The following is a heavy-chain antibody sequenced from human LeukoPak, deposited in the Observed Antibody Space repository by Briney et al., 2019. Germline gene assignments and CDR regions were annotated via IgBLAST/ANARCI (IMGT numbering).Heavy chain of an antibody. CDR3: ARWGSGTRGGFDY. CDR2: IYYSGST. CDR1: GGTFSTNY. D-gene: IGHD1-26*01. Sequence: SETLSLTCTVSGGTFSTNYWSWVRQPPGKGLEWIGYIYYSGSTNYNPSLKSRVTISVDTSKNQFSLNLSSMPAADTAVYYCARWGSGTRGGFDYWGQGTLVTVSS. J-gene: IGHJ4*02. V-gene: IGHV4-59*01.